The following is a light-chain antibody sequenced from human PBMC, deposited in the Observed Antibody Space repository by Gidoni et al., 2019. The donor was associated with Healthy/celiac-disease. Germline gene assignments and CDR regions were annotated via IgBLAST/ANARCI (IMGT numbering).Light chain of an antibody. CDR2: EVT. CDR3: SSYAGNNNLV. V-gene: IGLV2-8*01. CDR1: SSDVGGYNY. J-gene: IGLJ3*02. Sequence: QSALTQPPSASGSPGQSVTLSCTGNSSDVGGYNYVSWYQQYPGKAPKLMIYEVTKRPSGVPDRFSGSKTGNTASLTVSGLQAEDEAEYYCSSYAGNNNLVFGGGTKVTVL.